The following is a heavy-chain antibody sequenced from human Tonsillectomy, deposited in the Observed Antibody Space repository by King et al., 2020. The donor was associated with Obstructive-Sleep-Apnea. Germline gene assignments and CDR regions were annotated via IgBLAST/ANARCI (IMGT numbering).Heavy chain of an antibody. V-gene: IGHV3-64*01. CDR3: ARVWRPYYDILTDAFDI. CDR1: GFTFSSYA. J-gene: IGHJ3*02. CDR2: ISSNGGST. D-gene: IGHD3-9*01. Sequence: QLVQSGGGLVQPGGSLRLSCAASGFTFSSYAMHWVRQAPGKGREYVSAISSNGGSTYYANSVKGRITISRDNSKNTLYLQMGSLRAEDMAVYYCARVWRPYYDILTDAFDIWGQGTMVTVSS.